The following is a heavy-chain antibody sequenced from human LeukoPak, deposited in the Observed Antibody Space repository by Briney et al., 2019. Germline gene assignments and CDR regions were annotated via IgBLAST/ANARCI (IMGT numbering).Heavy chain of an antibody. J-gene: IGHJ4*02. Sequence: ASVKVSCKASGYTFTSYYMHWVRQAPGQGLEWMGIINPSGGSTSYAQKFQGRVTMTRDTSTSTVYMELSSLRSEDTAVYYCATLTGTENYFDYWGQGTLVTVSS. CDR3: ATLTGTENYFDY. CDR1: GYTFTSYY. V-gene: IGHV1-46*01. CDR2: INPSGGST. D-gene: IGHD1-7*01.